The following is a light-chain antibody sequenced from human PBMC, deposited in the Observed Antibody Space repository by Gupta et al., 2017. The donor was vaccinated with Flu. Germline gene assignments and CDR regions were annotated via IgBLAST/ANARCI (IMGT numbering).Light chain of an antibody. V-gene: IGKV4-1*01. CDR3: QQYYRFPQT. CDR1: QSVLYSSNNKNY. J-gene: IGKJ1*01. Sequence: DIVMTQSPDSLAVSLGERATINCKSSQSVLYSSNNKNYLAWYQQKPGQPPKLLIYWASTRESGVPDRFSGSGSGTDFTLTISSLQAEDVAVYYCQQYYRFPQTFGQGTKVEIK. CDR2: WAS.